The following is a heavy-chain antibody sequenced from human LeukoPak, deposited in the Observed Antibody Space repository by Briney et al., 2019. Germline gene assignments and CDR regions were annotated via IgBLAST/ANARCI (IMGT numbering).Heavy chain of an antibody. J-gene: IGHJ4*02. D-gene: IGHD1-26*01. CDR2: ISGSGGTT. Sequence: GGSLRLSCAASGFTFSSYTMTWVRQAPGKGLEWVSGISGSGGTTYYADSVKGRFTISRDNSKNTLYLQMKSLRAEDTAVYYCAKGVRWELPVDYWGQGTLVTVSS. V-gene: IGHV3-23*01. CDR1: GFTFSSYT. CDR3: AKGVRWELPVDY.